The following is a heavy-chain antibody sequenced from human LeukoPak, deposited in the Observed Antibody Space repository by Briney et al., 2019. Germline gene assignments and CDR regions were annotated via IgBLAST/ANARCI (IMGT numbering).Heavy chain of an antibody. CDR3: ARDQGYRYGYGDFDY. Sequence: AAVKLSCKASGYTFTSYGISWVRQAPGQGLEWMGWISAYNGNTNYAQKLQGRVTMTTDTSTSTAYMELSSLRSEDTAVYYCARDQGYRYGYGDFDYWGQGTLATVPS. CDR2: ISAYNGNT. J-gene: IGHJ4*02. D-gene: IGHD5-18*01. CDR1: GYTFTSYG. V-gene: IGHV1-18*01.